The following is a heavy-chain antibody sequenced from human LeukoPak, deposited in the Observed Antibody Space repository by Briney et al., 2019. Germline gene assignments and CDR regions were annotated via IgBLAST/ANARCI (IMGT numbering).Heavy chain of an antibody. V-gene: IGHV3-33*01. D-gene: IGHD1-26*01. CDR3: ARAPTSYYYFDY. CDR1: GFTFSSYG. Sequence: RRSLRLSCAASGFTFSSYGMHWVRQAPGKGLEWVAVIWYDGSNKYYADSVKGRFTISRDNSKNTLYLQMNSLRAEDTAVYYCARAPTSYYYFDYWGQGTLVTVSS. CDR2: IWYDGSNK. J-gene: IGHJ4*02.